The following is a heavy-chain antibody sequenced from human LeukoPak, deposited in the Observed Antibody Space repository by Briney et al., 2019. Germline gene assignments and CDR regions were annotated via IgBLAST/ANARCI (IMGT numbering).Heavy chain of an antibody. D-gene: IGHD5-24*01. Sequence: SETLSLTCAVYGGSSSGYYWSWIRQPPGKGLEWIGEINHSGSTNYNPSLKSRVTISVDTSKNQFSLKLSSVTAADMAVYYCARVQRWLQSIDYWGQGTLVTVSS. V-gene: IGHV4-34*01. CDR1: GGSSSGYY. CDR3: ARVQRWLQSIDY. CDR2: INHSGST. J-gene: IGHJ4*02.